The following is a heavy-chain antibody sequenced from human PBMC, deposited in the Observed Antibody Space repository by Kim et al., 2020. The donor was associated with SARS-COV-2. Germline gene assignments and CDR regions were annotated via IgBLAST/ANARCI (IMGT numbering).Heavy chain of an antibody. Sequence: GGSLRLSCPTSGFTFSSYSLAWVRQAPGKGLEWVSAITARRDLTYYADSVKGRFTIPRDNSKNTLFLQMNSLRADDTALYYWARDMRGPEAGTGYFDSW. J-gene: IGHJ4*01. CDR2: ITARRDLT. CDR1: GFTFSSYS. CDR3: ARDMRGPEAGTGYFDS. V-gene: IGHV3-23*01. D-gene: IGHD2-15*01.